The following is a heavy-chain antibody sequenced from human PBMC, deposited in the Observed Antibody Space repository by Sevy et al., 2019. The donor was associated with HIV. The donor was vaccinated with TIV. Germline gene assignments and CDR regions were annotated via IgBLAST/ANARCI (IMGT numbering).Heavy chain of an antibody. CDR1: GFTFSSYG. D-gene: IGHD2-2*02. CDR2: IWYDGSNK. J-gene: IGHJ6*02. CDR3: AREVILVVPAAIRAGYYYYGMDV. V-gene: IGHV3-33*01. Sequence: GGSLRLSCAASGFTFSSYGMHWVRQAPGKGLEWVAVIWYDGSNKYYADSVKGRFTISRDNSKNTLYLQMNSLRAEDTAVYYCAREVILVVPAAIRAGYYYYGMDVWGQGTTVTVSS.